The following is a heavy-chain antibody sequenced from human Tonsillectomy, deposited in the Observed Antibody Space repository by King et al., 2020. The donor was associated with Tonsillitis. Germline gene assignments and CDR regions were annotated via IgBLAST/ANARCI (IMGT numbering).Heavy chain of an antibody. CDR2: IYAGDSDT. CDR3: ARRTGSRLAYWYFDL. CDR1: GYSFTSYW. Sequence: QLVQSGAEVKKPGESLKISCKGSGYSFTSYWSGGVRQMPGKGLEWMGIIYAGDSDTRYCPSFQGQVTISADKSISTDYLQWSSLKASDTAMYYCARRTGSRLAYWYFDLWGRRTLVTVSP. J-gene: IGHJ2*01. D-gene: IGHD2-15*01. V-gene: IGHV5-51*01.